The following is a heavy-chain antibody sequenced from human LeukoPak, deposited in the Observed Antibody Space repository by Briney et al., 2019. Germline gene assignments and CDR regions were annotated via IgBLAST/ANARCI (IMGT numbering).Heavy chain of an antibody. D-gene: IGHD1-26*01. CDR3: AKSGGYGLIDY. J-gene: IGHJ4*02. CDR2: IYSSGST. V-gene: IGHV4-39*01. Sequence: SETLSLTCTVSGASISGSGYYWGWIRQPPGKGLEWIGSIYSSGSTYYNASLQSRVTISMETSKNQISLRLNSVTAADTAMYYCAKSGGYGLIDYWGQGTLVTVSS. CDR1: GASISGSGYY.